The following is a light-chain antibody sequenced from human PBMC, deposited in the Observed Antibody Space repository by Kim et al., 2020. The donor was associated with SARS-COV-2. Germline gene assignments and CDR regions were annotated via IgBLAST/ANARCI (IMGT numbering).Light chain of an antibody. V-gene: IGLV2-14*03. Sequence: GQSITISCTGTSSDVGGYNYVSWYQQSPGKAPKLMIYDVSRRPSGVSTRFSGSKSGNTASLTISGLQAEDEAGYFCSSYTSSTTWVFGGGTQLT. J-gene: IGLJ3*02. CDR2: DVS. CDR3: SSYTSSTTWV. CDR1: SSDVGGYNY.